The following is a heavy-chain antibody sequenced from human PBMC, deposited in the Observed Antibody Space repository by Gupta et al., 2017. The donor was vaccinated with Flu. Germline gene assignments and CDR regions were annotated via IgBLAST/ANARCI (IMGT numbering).Heavy chain of an antibody. Sequence: QVQLQQWGAGLLKPSETRALTCGVAGGCLGAYYWNWVRQPPGKGLEWIGDISHGGGTNYNPPLGSGVTISIDTSKNQFSLKLRSVTAADTPVYYCARGGGYSGTWGQGTLVTVSS. D-gene: IGHD6-13*01. CDR1: GGCLGAYY. CDR3: ARGGGYSGT. CDR2: ISHGGGT. J-gene: IGHJ5*02. V-gene: IGHV4-34*01.